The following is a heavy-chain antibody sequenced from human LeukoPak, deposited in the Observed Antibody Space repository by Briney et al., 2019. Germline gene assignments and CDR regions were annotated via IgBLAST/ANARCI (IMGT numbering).Heavy chain of an antibody. CDR1: GFPFSDYY. J-gene: IGHJ4*02. D-gene: IGHD1-1*01. Sequence: GGSLRLSCAASGFPFSDYYMGWIRQAPGKGLEWVSYISSGGVDLWYGDSVKGRFTTSRDNARNSLYLRMDSLRADGTAVYYCAREQLREYGNIDYCGQGTLVTVSS. CDR3: AREQLREYGNIDY. CDR2: ISSGGVDL. V-gene: IGHV3-11*01.